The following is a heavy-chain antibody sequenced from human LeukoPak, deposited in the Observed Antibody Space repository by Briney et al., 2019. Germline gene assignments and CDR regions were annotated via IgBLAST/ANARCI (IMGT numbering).Heavy chain of an antibody. CDR2: IYPGDSDT. J-gene: IGHJ4*02. D-gene: IGHD3-22*01. Sequence: GESRKISCKGSGYSFTSYWIGWVRQMPGKGLEWMGIIYPGDSDTRYSPSFQGQVTISADKSISTAYLQWSSLKASDTAMYYCARQTGIQIYYDSSGYIDYWGQGTLVTVSS. CDR3: ARQTGIQIYYDSSGYIDY. CDR1: GYSFTSYW. V-gene: IGHV5-51*01.